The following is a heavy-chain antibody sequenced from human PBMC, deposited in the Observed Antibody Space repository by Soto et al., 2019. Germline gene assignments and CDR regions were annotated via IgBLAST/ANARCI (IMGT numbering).Heavy chain of an antibody. D-gene: IGHD1-1*01. Sequence: AGGSLRLSCAASGFTFSSYAMSWVRQAPGKGLEWVSAISGSGGSTYYADSVKGRFTISRDNSKNTLYLQMNSLRAEDTAVYYCAKDSRGGGTDYYYYGMDDWGQGTTVTVSS. CDR3: AKDSRGGGTDYYYYGMDD. V-gene: IGHV3-23*01. CDR1: GFTFSSYA. CDR2: ISGSGGST. J-gene: IGHJ6*02.